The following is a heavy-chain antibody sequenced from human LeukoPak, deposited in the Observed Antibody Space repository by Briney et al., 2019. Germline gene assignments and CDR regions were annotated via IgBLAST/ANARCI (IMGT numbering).Heavy chain of an antibody. CDR1: GYTFTSYY. CDR3: AKQTRTTTAPDY. J-gene: IGHJ4*02. Sequence: ASVKVSRKASGYTFTSYYMHWVRQAPGQGLEWMGIINPSGGSTSYAQKFQGRVTMTRDTSTSTVYMELSSLRSEDTAVYYCAKQTRTTTAPDYWGQGTLVTVSS. CDR2: INPSGGST. V-gene: IGHV1-46*01. D-gene: IGHD1-1*01.